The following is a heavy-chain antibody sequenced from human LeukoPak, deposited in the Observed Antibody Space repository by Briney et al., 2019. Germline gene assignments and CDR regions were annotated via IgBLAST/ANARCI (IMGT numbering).Heavy chain of an antibody. D-gene: IGHD6-13*01. CDR1: GYTFTGYY. J-gene: IGHJ4*02. V-gene: IGHV1-2*02. CDR3: ARSDTTVAAAAYYFDY. CDR2: INPNSGGT. Sequence: ASVKVSCKASGYTFTGYYMHWVRQAPGQGLEWMGWINPNSGGTNYAQKFQGRVTMTRDTSISTAYMELSRLRSDDTAVYYCARSDTTVAAAAYYFDYWGQGTLVTVSS.